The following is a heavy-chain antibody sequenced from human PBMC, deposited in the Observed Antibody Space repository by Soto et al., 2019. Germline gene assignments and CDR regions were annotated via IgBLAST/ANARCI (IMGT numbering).Heavy chain of an antibody. D-gene: IGHD3-3*01. CDR2: IGTRSGDI. V-gene: IGHV3-11*06. Sequence: QVQLVESGGGLVKPGGSLRLSCTASGFAFSDFYMNWIRQAPGKGLEWVSYIGTRSGDINYADSVKGRFTVSRDNAKNSLYLQMYSLRVEDTAVYYCGRSLDYDFWSGPEYWGQGTLVTVSS. CDR3: GRSLDYDFWSGPEY. CDR1: GFAFSDFY. J-gene: IGHJ4*02.